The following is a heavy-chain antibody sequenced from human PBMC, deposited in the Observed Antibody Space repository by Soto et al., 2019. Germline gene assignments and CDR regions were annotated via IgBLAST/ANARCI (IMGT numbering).Heavy chain of an antibody. D-gene: IGHD3-3*01. J-gene: IGHJ6*02. CDR1: GFTFDDYG. CDR2: INWNGGST. CDR3: ARDLRFAPALYYYYGMDV. Sequence: EVQLVESGGGVVRPGGSLRLSCAASGFTFDDYGMSWVRQAPGKGLEWVSGINWNGGSTGYADFVKGRFTISRDNAKNSLYLQMNSLRAEDTALYYCARDLRFAPALYYYYGMDVWGQGTTVTVSS. V-gene: IGHV3-20*04.